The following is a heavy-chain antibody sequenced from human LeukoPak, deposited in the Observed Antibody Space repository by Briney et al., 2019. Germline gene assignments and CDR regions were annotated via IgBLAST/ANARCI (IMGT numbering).Heavy chain of an antibody. J-gene: IGHJ6*03. CDR3: ARDLGASIWSGYFHYMDV. CDR2: IKQDGSEK. D-gene: IGHD3-3*01. CDR1: GFTFSSYA. Sequence: GGSLRLSCAASGFTFSSYAMSWVRQAPGKGLEWVANIKQDGSEKYYVDSVKGRFSISRDNAKNSMYLQMNSLRAEDTAVYYCARDLGASIWSGYFHYMDVWGKGTTVTVSS. V-gene: IGHV3-7*01.